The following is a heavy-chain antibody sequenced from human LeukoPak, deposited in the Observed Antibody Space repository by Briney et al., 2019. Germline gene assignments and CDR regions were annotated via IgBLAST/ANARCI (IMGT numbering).Heavy chain of an antibody. V-gene: IGHV4-61*02. D-gene: IGHD6-13*01. CDR3: ARILIAAAGGSGFDP. Sequence: SETLSLTCTVSGGSISSGSYYWSWIRQPAGKGLEWIGRIYTSGSTNYNPSLKSRVTISVDTSKNQFSLKLSSVTAADTAVYYCARILIAAAGGSGFDPWGQGTLVTVSS. CDR2: IYTSGST. J-gene: IGHJ5*02. CDR1: GGSISSGSYY.